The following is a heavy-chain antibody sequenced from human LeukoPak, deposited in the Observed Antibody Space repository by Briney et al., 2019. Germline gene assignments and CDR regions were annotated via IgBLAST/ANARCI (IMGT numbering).Heavy chain of an antibody. CDR1: GFTFSKYW. D-gene: IGHD6-6*01. CDR2: INHDGSET. CDR3: AREGIYGSSSPPGY. V-gene: IGHV3-7*01. J-gene: IGHJ4*02. Sequence: GGSLRLSCAASGFTFSKYWMSWVRQAPGKGLEWVANINHDGSETYYVDSVKGRFTISRDNAKNSLFLQMISLRAEDTAVYYCAREGIYGSSSPPGYWGQGTQVTVSS.